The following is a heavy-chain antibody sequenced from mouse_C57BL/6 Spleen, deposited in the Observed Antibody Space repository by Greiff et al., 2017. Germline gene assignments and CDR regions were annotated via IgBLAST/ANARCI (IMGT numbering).Heavy chain of an antibody. D-gene: IGHD3-1*01. J-gene: IGHJ1*03. CDR1: GYTFTSYW. V-gene: IGHV1-52*01. CDR2: IDPSDSGT. Sequence: QVQLQQPGAELVRPGSSVKLSCKASGYTFTSYWMHWVKQRPIQGLEWIGNIDPSDSGTHYHQKFKDKATLTVDKSSCTAYMQLSSLTSEDSAVYYCARSGGHLWYYDVWGTGTTVTVSS. CDR3: ARSGGHLWYYDV.